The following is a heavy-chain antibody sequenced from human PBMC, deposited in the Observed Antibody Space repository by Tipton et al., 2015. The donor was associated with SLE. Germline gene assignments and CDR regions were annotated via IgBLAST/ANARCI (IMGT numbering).Heavy chain of an antibody. CDR3: ARDRKYSSSEGYYYYGMDV. V-gene: IGHV1-18*01. D-gene: IGHD6-6*01. J-gene: IGHJ6*02. Sequence: QSGAEVKKPGASVKVSCKASGYTFTSYGISWVRQAPGQGLEWMGWISAYNGNTNYAQKLQGRVTMTTDTSTSTAYMELRSLRSDDTAVYYCARDRKYSSSEGYYYYGMDVWGQGTTVTVSS. CDR2: ISAYNGNT. CDR1: GYTFTSYG.